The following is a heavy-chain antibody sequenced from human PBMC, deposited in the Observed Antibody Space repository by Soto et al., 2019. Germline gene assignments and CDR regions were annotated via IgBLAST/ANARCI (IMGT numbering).Heavy chain of an antibody. D-gene: IGHD3-3*01. J-gene: IGHJ5*02. CDR1: GYSISSGYY. V-gene: IGHV4-38-2*02. CDR3: ARDRGFLEWYNWFDP. Sequence: SETLSLTCAVSGYSISSGYYWGWIRQPPGKGLEWIGSIYHSGSTYYNPSLKSRVTISVDTSKNQFSLKLSSVTAADTAVYYCARDRGFLEWYNWFDPWGQGTLVTVSS. CDR2: IYHSGST.